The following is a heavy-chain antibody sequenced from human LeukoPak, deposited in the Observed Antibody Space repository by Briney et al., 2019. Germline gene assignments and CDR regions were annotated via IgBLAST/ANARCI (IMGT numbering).Heavy chain of an antibody. CDR2: IYYSGST. J-gene: IGHJ6*02. D-gene: IGHD2-2*02. CDR3: ARDHRYCSSTSCYTDKIYYYYGMDV. Sequence: SETLFLTCTVSGGSISSYYWSWIRQPPGKGLEWIGYIYYSGSTNYNPSLKSRVTISVDTSKNQFSLKLSSVTAADTAVYYCARDHRYCSSTSCYTDKIYYYYGMDVWGQGTTVTVSS. V-gene: IGHV4-59*01. CDR1: GGSISSYY.